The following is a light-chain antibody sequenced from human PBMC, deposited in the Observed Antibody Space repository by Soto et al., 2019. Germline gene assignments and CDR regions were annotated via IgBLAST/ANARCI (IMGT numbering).Light chain of an antibody. CDR3: PQANCCPLT. J-gene: IGKJ5*01. V-gene: IGKV1-12*01. Sequence: DIQMTQSPSSVSASVGDRVTITCRASPGISSWLAWYQQKPGQAPKLLIYSASSLQSWFPSRYHGRGSGTDFPLNTSILKTEDLAAEYCPQANCCPLTFGHRTRLQI. CDR1: PGISSW. CDR2: SAS.